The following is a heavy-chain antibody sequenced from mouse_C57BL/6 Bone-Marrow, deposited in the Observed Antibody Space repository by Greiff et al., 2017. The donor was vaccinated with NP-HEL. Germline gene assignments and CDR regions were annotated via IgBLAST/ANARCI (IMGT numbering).Heavy chain of an antibody. Sequence: EVQGVESGGGLVKPGGSLKLSCAASGFTFSSYAMSWVRQTPEKRLEWVATISDGGSYTYYPDNVKGRFTISRDNAKNNLYLQMSHLKSEDTAMYYCARGVFDVWGTGTTVTVSS. J-gene: IGHJ1*03. V-gene: IGHV5-4*01. CDR2: ISDGGSYT. CDR1: GFTFSSYA. CDR3: ARGVFDV.